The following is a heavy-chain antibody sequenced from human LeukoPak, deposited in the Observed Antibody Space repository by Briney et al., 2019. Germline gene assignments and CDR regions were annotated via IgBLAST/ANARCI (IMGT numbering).Heavy chain of an antibody. CDR3: ARFRLIVEATYWFDP. CDR1: NGSISSYY. V-gene: IGHV4-59*01. CDR2: IYYSGST. Sequence: SETLSLTCTVSNGSISSYYWSWIRQSPGKGPEWIGYIYYSGSTNYNPSFESRVTISVDTSKNQFSLKLSSVTAADTAVYYCARFRLIVEATYWFDPWGPGTLVTVSS. J-gene: IGHJ5*02. D-gene: IGHD1-26*01.